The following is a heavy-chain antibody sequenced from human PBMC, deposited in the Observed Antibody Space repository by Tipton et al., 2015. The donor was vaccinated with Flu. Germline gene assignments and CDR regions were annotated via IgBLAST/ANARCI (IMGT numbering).Heavy chain of an antibody. V-gene: IGHV4-30-4*08. CDR2: IYYSGST. J-gene: IGHJ5*02. CDR1: GGSISSGGAY. D-gene: IGHD4-11*01. CDR3: ARRDFSNYVSDPKNWFDP. Sequence: TLSLTCSVSGGSISSGGAYWSWFRQLPGKGLEWIGCIYYSGSTYYKSSLRSRLTISVDTSKNQFSLRVSSVTAADTGVYYCARRDFSNYVSDPKNWFDPWGQGTLVTVSS.